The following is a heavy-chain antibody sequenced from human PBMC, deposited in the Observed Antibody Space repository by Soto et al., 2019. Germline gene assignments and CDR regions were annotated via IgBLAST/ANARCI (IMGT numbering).Heavy chain of an antibody. Sequence: SETLSLTCTVSGGSISSGDYYWSWIRQPPGKGLEWIGYIYYSGSTYYNPSLKSRVTISVDTSKNQFSLKLSSVTAADTAVYYCAREGGGTEPGPYYYYGMDVWGQGTTVTVSS. V-gene: IGHV4-30-4*01. CDR1: GGSISSGDYY. J-gene: IGHJ6*02. CDR2: IYYSGST. D-gene: IGHD1-1*01. CDR3: AREGGGTEPGPYYYYGMDV.